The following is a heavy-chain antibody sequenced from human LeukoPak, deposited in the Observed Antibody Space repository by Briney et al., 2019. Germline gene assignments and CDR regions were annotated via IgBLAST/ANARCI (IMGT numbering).Heavy chain of an antibody. CDR2: ISSSSSYI. J-gene: IGHJ4*02. CDR1: GFTFSSYS. Sequence: PGGSLRLSCAASGFTFSSYSMNWVRQAPGKGLEWVSSISSSSSYIYYADSVKGRFTISRDNSKNTLYLQMNSLRAEDTAVYYCARSRLLELGGYYFDYWGQGTLVTVSS. V-gene: IGHV3-21*01. CDR3: ARSRLLELGGYYFDY. D-gene: IGHD1-7*01.